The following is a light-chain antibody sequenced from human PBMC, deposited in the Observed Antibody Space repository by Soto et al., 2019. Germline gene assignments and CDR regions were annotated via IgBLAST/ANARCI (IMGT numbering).Light chain of an antibody. V-gene: IGKV3-15*01. J-gene: IGKJ4*01. Sequence: EIVMTQSPATLSVSPGETATLSCRASQSVGSAVAWYQHKPGQAPRLLIVGASIRATGVPGRFSGGGSGTEFPLTISSLQSEDFAVYYCQQYKNWPPLTFGGGTTVEIK. CDR2: GAS. CDR3: QQYKNWPPLT. CDR1: QSVGSA.